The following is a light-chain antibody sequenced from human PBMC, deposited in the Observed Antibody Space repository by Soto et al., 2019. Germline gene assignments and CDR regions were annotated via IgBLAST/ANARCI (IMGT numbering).Light chain of an antibody. CDR3: QQRSNWPPLT. CDR2: GAS. V-gene: IGKV3-11*01. J-gene: IGKJ3*01. CDR1: QSVSNN. Sequence: EIVMTQSPATLSVSPGERATLSCRASQSVSNNLAWYKQKSGQAPRLLIYGASIRATGIPARFSGSGSGTDFTLTISSLEPEDFAVYYCQQRSNWPPLTFGPGTKVDIK.